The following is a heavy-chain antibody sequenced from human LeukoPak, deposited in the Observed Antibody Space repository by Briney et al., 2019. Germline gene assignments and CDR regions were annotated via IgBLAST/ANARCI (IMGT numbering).Heavy chain of an antibody. CDR1: GFTFSNYA. J-gene: IGHJ4*02. CDR2: ISYSGGST. CDR3: AKDWAFKANPYYFDY. Sequence: GGSLRLSCAASGFTFSNYAMSWVRQAPGKGLEWVSTISYSGGSTYYVDSVKGRFTISSDNSKNTLYLLMNSLRAEDTAVYYCAKDWAFKANPYYFDYWGQGTLVTVSS. V-gene: IGHV3-23*01. D-gene: IGHD3-3*02.